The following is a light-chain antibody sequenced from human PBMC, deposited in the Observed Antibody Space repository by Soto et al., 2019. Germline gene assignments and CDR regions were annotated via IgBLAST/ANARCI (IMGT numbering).Light chain of an antibody. CDR1: SSNIGAGYD. CDR2: GDN. CDR3: QSYDSSLSGSV. J-gene: IGLJ3*02. V-gene: IGLV1-40*01. Sequence: QAVVTQPPSVSGVPGQRVTISCTGSSSNIGAGYDIHWYQHLPRAAPKLLIYGDNNRPSGVPDRFSVSKSGTSASLAITGLQAEDEADYYCQSYDSSLSGSVFGGGTKLTVL.